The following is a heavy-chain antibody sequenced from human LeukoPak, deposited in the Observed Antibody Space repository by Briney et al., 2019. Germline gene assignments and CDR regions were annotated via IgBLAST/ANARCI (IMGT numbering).Heavy chain of an antibody. CDR2: ISWNSGSI. V-gene: IGHV3-9*01. Sequence: PGGSLRLFCAASGFTFDDYAMHWVRQAPGKGLEWVSGISWNSGSIGYADSVKGRFTISRDNAKNSLYLQMNSLRAEDTALYYCAKALLHNIAVSNWFDPWGQGTLVTVSS. CDR3: AKALLHNIAVSNWFDP. J-gene: IGHJ5*02. D-gene: IGHD6-19*01. CDR1: GFTFDDYA.